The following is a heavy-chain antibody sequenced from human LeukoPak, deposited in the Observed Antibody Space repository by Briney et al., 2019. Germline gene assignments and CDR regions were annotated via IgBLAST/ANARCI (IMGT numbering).Heavy chain of an antibody. CDR3: ARDVRPDY. D-gene: IGHD6-6*01. CDR1: GFTFSNYG. CDR2: ISYDRSNK. Sequence: PGGSLRLSCAASGFTFSNYGMHWVRQAPGKGLEWVAVISYDRSNKYYADSVKGRFTISRDNAKNSLYLQMNALRAEDTAVCYCARDVRPDYWGQGTLVTVST. J-gene: IGHJ4*02. V-gene: IGHV3-30*03.